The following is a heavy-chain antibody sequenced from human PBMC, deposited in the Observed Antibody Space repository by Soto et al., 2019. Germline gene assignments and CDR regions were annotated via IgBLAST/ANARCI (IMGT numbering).Heavy chain of an antibody. J-gene: IGHJ4*02. Sequence: PSETLSLTCTVSGGSINSYYWSWIRQPPGKGLEWIGYIYYSGSTNYNPSLKSRVTISVDTSKNQFSLKLSSVTAADTAVYYCARVEMATTFDYWGQGTLVTVSS. CDR2: IYYSGST. CDR3: ARVEMATTFDY. V-gene: IGHV4-59*08. CDR1: GGSINSYY. D-gene: IGHD5-12*01.